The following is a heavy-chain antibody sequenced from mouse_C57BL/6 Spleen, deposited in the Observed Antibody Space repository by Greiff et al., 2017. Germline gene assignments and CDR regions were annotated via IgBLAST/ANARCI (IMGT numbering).Heavy chain of an antibody. CDR2: ISDGGSYT. Sequence: EVKVVESGGGLVKPGGSLKLSCAASGFTFSSYAMSWVRQTPEKRLEWVATISDGGSYTYYPDNVKGRFTISRDNAKNNLYLQMSHLKSEDTAMYYCAREGYGSSLYYFDYWGQGTTLTVSS. CDR3: AREGYGSSLYYFDY. J-gene: IGHJ2*01. D-gene: IGHD1-1*01. V-gene: IGHV5-4*01. CDR1: GFTFSSYA.